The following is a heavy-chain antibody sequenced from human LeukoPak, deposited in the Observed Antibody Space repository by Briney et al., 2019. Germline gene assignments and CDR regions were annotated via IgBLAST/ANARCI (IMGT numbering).Heavy chain of an antibody. Sequence: ASVKVSCKASGGTFSSYAISWVRQAPGQGLEWMGRIIPILGIANYAQKFQGRVTITADKSTSTAYMELSSLRSEDTAVYYCAREGEAYYYDSSGYYFDYWGQGTLVTVSS. CDR1: GGTFSSYA. D-gene: IGHD3-22*01. V-gene: IGHV1-69*04. CDR2: IIPILGIA. CDR3: AREGEAYYYDSSGYYFDY. J-gene: IGHJ4*02.